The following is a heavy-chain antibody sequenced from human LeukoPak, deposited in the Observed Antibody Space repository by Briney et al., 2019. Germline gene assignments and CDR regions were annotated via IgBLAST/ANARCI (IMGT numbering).Heavy chain of an antibody. Sequence: GGSLRLSCAASGCTFSGSAMHWVRQASGKGLGWVGRIRSKANSYATAYAASVKGRFTISRDDSKNTAYLQMNSLKTEDTAVYYCTRGVMAPLYYGMDVWGQGTTVTVSS. CDR2: IRSKANSYAT. CDR1: GCTFSGSA. CDR3: TRGVMAPLYYGMDV. J-gene: IGHJ6*02. D-gene: IGHD3-16*01. V-gene: IGHV3-73*01.